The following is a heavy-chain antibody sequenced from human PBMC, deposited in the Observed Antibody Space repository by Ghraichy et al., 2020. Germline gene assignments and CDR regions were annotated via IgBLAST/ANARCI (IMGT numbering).Heavy chain of an antibody. V-gene: IGHV3-74*01. CDR1: GFTFSNDW. CDR3: ARDTSEAGQTFDH. Sequence: ETLSLTCAASGFTFSNDWMDWVRQAPGKGLVWVSRISGDGTYSDYADSVKGRFTISRDNAKNTLYLQMNSLRAEDTAVYYCARDTSEAGQTFDHWGQGTLVTVSS. D-gene: IGHD6-13*01. J-gene: IGHJ4*02. CDR2: ISGDGTYS.